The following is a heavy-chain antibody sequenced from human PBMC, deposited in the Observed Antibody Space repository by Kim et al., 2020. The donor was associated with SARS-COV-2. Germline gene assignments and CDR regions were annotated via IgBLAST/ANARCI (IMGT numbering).Heavy chain of an antibody. D-gene: IGHD3-9*01. J-gene: IGHJ4*02. CDR3: ARTYYDILTGYYYFDY. CDR1: GYSFTSYW. CDR2: IYPGDSDT. V-gene: IGHV5-51*01. Sequence: GESLKISCKGSGYSFTSYWIGWVRQMPGKGLEWMGIIYPGDSDTRYSPSFQGQVTISADKSISTAYLQWSSLKASDTAMYYCARTYYDILTGYYYFDYWGQGTLVTVSS.